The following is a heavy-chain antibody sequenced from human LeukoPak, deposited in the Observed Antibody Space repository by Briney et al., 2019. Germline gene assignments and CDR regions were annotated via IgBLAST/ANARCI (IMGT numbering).Heavy chain of an antibody. J-gene: IGHJ4*02. D-gene: IGHD6-19*01. CDR2: LYNGGGA. CDR3: ARRDTTGWYHHFDY. CDR1: GFPVSSNS. V-gene: IGHV3-53*01. Sequence: PGGSLRLSCAASGFPVSSNSMTWVRQAPGKGLEWVSILYNGGGANYADSVKGRFTISRDNSRNTLFLQMNSLRAEDTAVYYCARRDTTGWYHHFDYWGQGTLVTVSS.